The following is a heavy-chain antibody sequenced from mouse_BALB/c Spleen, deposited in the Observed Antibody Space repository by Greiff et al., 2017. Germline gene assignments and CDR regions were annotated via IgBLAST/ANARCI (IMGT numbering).Heavy chain of an antibody. Sequence: EVKVVESGGGLVQPGGSRKLSCAVSGFTFSSFGMHWVRQAPEKGLEWVAYISSGSSTIYYADTVKGRFTISRDNPKNTLFLQMTSLRSEDTAMYYCAITTVVEGNFDYWGQGTTLTVSS. CDR1: GFTFSSFG. J-gene: IGHJ2*01. D-gene: IGHD1-1*01. V-gene: IGHV5-17*02. CDR2: ISSGSSTI. CDR3: AITTVVEGNFDY.